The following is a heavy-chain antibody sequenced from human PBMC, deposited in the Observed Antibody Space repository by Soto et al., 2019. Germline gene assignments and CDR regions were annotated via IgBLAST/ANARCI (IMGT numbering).Heavy chain of an antibody. Sequence: QVQLQESGPGLVKPSETLSLTCTVSGDSVSSGTYYWSWIRQPPGQGLEWIGYVYFTGGTNYNPSRRSRVTISRDTSKHQFSLRLSAVTAADTAVYYCARHRRSSSWFDSWGQGTLVTVSS. D-gene: IGHD6-13*01. V-gene: IGHV4-61*01. CDR3: ARHRRSSSWFDS. J-gene: IGHJ5*01. CDR1: GDSVSSGTYY. CDR2: VYFTGGT.